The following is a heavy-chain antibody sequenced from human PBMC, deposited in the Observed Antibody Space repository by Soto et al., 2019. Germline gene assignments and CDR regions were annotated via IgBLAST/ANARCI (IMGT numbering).Heavy chain of an antibody. D-gene: IGHD3-3*01. Sequence: SGESLKISCKGSGYSFTSYWIGWVRQMPGKGLEWMGIIYPGDSDTRYSPSFQGQVTISADKSISTAYLQWSSLKASDTAMYYCARSGYYDFWSGYQYYYYGMDVWGQGTTVTVSS. J-gene: IGHJ6*02. CDR2: IYPGDSDT. CDR1: GYSFTSYW. CDR3: ARSGYYDFWSGYQYYYYGMDV. V-gene: IGHV5-51*01.